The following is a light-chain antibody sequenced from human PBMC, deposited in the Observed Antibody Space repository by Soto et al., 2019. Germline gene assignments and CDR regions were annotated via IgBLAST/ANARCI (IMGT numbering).Light chain of an antibody. CDR1: QSVDTY. V-gene: IGKV3-15*01. CDR2: GAS. Sequence: EIVMTQSPATLSVSPGERVTLSCRASQSVDTYLAWYQQKPGQAPRLLIYGASTRATGIPARFSGSGSGTEFSLTISSLQSEDFAVYYCQQYNNWPPYTFGQGTKLEI. CDR3: QQYNNWPPYT. J-gene: IGKJ2*01.